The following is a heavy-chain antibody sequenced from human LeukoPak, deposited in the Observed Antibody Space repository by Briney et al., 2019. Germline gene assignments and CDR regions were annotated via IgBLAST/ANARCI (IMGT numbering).Heavy chain of an antibody. V-gene: IGHV4-59*01. CDR1: GGSISSYY. CDR3: ARDNWNYGSSMDV. CDR2: IYYSGST. D-gene: IGHD1-7*01. Sequence: SETLSLTCTVSGGSISSYYWSWIRQPPGKGLEWIGYIYYSGSTNYNPSLKSRVTISVDTSRNQFSLKLSSVTAADTAVYHCARDNWNYGSSMDVWGQGTTVTVSS. J-gene: IGHJ6*02.